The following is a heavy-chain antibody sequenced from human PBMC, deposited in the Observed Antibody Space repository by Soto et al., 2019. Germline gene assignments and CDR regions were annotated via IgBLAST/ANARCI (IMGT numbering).Heavy chain of an antibody. Sequence: QVQLVESGGGVVQPGRSLRLSCAASGFTFSSYAMHWVRQAPGKGLEWVAVISYDGSNKYYADSVKGRFTISRDNSKNTVYLQMNSLRAEDTAVYYCARGQGNGDYVLDAFYIWGQGTMVTVSS. CDR2: ISYDGSNK. J-gene: IGHJ3*02. CDR3: ARGQGNGDYVLDAFYI. D-gene: IGHD4-17*01. V-gene: IGHV3-30-3*01. CDR1: GFTFSSYA.